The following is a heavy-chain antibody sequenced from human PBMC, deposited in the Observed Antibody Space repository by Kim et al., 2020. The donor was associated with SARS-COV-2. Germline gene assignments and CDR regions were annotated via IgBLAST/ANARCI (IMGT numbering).Heavy chain of an antibody. CDR3: ARARVRGVTNDAFDI. CDR2: ISSSSSYT. D-gene: IGHD3-10*01. Sequence: GGSLRLSCAASGFTFSDYYMSWIRQAPGKGLEWVSYISSSSSYTNYADSVKGRFTISRDNAKNSLYLQMNSLRAEDTAVYYCARARVRGVTNDAFDIWGQGTMVTVSS. CDR1: GFTFSDYY. J-gene: IGHJ3*02. V-gene: IGHV3-11*06.